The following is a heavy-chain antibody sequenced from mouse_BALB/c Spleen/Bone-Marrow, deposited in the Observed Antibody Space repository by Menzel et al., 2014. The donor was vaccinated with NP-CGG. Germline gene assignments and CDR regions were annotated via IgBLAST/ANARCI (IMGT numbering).Heavy chain of an antibody. D-gene: IGHD2-10*02. V-gene: IGHV1S135*01. CDR2: IDPYNGGT. CDR3: ARAGYGNYEAWFAY. Sequence: QLVESGPELVKPGASVKVSCKASGYSFTDYNMYWVKQSHGKSLEWIGYIDPYNGGTSYNQKFKGKATLTVDKSSGTAFMHLNSLTSEDSAVYYCARAGYGNYEAWFAYWGQGTLVTVSA. J-gene: IGHJ3*01. CDR1: GYSFTDYN.